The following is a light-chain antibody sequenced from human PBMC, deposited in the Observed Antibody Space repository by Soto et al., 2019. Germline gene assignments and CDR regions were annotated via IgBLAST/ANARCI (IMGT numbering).Light chain of an antibody. Sequence: QSVLTQPASVSGSPGQTITISCTGTSSDVGGYNAVSWYQHRPGKAPKLIIYEVTHRPAGVSDRFSASKSGNTASLTISGLQAEDEGDYYCNSFRVNRLYVFGTGTKLTVL. CDR1: SSDVGGYNA. V-gene: IGLV2-14*01. J-gene: IGLJ1*01. CDR3: NSFRVNRLYV. CDR2: EVT.